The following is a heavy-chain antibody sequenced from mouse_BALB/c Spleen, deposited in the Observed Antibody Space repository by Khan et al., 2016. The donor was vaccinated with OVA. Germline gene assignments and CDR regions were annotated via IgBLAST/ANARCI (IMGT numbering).Heavy chain of an antibody. CDR2: INTYTGEP. Sequence: QVQLKQSGPELKKPGETVKISYKASGYTFTNYGMNWVKQSPGKALKWMGWINTYTGEPTYADDFKGRFAFSLETSASTAYLQINNLKNEDTATYFCARPPYFSYTLDHWGQGTSVTVSS. D-gene: IGHD2-10*01. V-gene: IGHV9-3-1*01. CDR3: ARPPYFSYTLDH. CDR1: GYTFTNYG. J-gene: IGHJ4*01.